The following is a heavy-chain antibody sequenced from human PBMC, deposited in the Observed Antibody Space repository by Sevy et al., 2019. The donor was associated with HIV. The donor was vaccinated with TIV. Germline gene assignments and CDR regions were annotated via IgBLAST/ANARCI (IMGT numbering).Heavy chain of an antibody. CDR1: GFTFSSYW. CDR2: INEDGSEK. D-gene: IGHD6-13*01. CDR3: ASGPLITRAGTY. Sequence: GGSLRLSCAASGFTFSSYWMGWVRQAPGKGLEWAATINEDGSEKSYVDSVKGRFTISRDNAKNALYLHMNSLRAEDAAVYYYASGPLITRAGTYWGQGALVTVSS. J-gene: IGHJ4*02. V-gene: IGHV3-7*01.